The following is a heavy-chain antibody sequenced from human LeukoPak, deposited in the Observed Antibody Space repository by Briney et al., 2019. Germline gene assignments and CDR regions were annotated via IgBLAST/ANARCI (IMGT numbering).Heavy chain of an antibody. D-gene: IGHD3-22*01. J-gene: IGHJ4*02. CDR2: ISPYNGNT. CDR1: GFTFTSYG. CDR3: ARKLYDSSRYGQTYYFDY. V-gene: IGHV1-18*01. Sequence: PGGSLRLSCAASGFTFTSYGISWVRQAPGQGLEWMGWISPYNGNTNYAQKLQGRVTMTTDTSTSTAYMDLRSLRSDDTAVYYCARKLYDSSRYGQTYYFDYWGQGTLVTVSS.